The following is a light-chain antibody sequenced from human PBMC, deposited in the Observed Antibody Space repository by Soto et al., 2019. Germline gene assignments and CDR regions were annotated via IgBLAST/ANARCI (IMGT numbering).Light chain of an antibody. CDR3: QQYGTSPIT. J-gene: IGKJ5*01. CDR2: GAS. V-gene: IGKV3-20*01. CDR1: QSVISRY. Sequence: EIVLTQSPGTLSLSPGERATLSCRASQSVISRYLAWYQQKPGQAPRLLIYGASSRATGIPDRFSGSGSGTDFTLTISGLEPEDFAVYYCQQYGTSPITFGQGTRLEIK.